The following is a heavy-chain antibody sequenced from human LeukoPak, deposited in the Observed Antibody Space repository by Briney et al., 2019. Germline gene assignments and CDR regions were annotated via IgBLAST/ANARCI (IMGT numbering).Heavy chain of an antibody. CDR1: GITFNDYY. D-gene: IGHD1-1*01. J-gene: IGHJ4*02. Sequence: GGFLRLSWAASGITFNDYYISWVRQAPGEGLGWVSYISSSGSTIYYADSVKGRFTISRDNAKNSLYLQMNSLRAEDTAVYYCARDRHPNWSSPLLGYWGQGTLVTVSS. V-gene: IGHV3-11*01. CDR2: ISSSGSTI. CDR3: ARDRHPNWSSPLLGY.